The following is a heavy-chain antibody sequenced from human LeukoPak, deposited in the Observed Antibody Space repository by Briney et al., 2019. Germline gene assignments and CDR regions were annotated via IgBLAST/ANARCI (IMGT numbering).Heavy chain of an antibody. CDR3: ATGCVGSPNCQTTGYDH. Sequence: GGSLRLSCAASGFTFSIYAMNWVRQAPGKGLEWVTGISDSGRNTYYSDSVKGRFTISRDNSESTVYLQMNSLTAEDTAQYYCATGCVGSPNCQTTGYDHWGQGTLVTVSS. CDR1: GFTFSIYA. V-gene: IGHV3-23*01. D-gene: IGHD2-2*01. J-gene: IGHJ4*02. CDR2: ISDSGRNT.